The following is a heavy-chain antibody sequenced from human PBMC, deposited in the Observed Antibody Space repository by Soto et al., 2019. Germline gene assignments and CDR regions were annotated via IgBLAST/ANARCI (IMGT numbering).Heavy chain of an antibody. D-gene: IGHD3-10*01. CDR2: ISNSGGTI. Sequence: EVQLLESGGGLVQPGGSLRLSCAASGFSLRNYGMNWVRQAPGKGLEWVSVISNSGGTIKYADSVKCRFTISRDNFQSKVYLELNSLRAEDTAVYYCARLQGDNSGSYGMDVWGQGTTVTVS. J-gene: IGHJ6*02. V-gene: IGHV3-23*01. CDR3: ARLQGDNSGSYGMDV. CDR1: GFSLRNYG.